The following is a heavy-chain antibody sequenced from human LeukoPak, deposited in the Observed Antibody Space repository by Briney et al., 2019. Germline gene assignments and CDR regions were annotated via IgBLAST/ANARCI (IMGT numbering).Heavy chain of an antibody. D-gene: IGHD1-26*01. CDR3: ARGDRGYFDY. V-gene: IGHV3-53*01. Sequence: GGSLRLSCAASGFTVSSNYMSWVRQAPGKGLEWVSVLYDDGSTYYADSVKGRFTISRDNSKNTLYLQMNSLRAEDTVVYYCARGDRGYFDYWGQGTLVTVSS. J-gene: IGHJ4*02. CDR2: LYDDGST. CDR1: GFTVSSNY.